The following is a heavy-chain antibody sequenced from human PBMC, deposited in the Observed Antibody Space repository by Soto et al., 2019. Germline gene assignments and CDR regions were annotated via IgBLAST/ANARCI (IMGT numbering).Heavy chain of an antibody. Sequence: ASVKVSCKASGYTFTSYGISWVRQAPGQGLEWMGWISAYNGNTNYAQKLQGRVTMTTDTSTSTAYMELRSLRSDDTAVYYCARVPFWSGYYTAPAFDPWGQGTLVTVSS. CDR1: GYTFTSYG. V-gene: IGHV1-18*01. J-gene: IGHJ5*02. CDR3: ARVPFWSGYYTAPAFDP. D-gene: IGHD3-3*01. CDR2: ISAYNGNT.